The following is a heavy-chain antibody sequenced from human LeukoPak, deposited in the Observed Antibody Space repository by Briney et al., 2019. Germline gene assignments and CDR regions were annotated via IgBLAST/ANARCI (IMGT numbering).Heavy chain of an antibody. D-gene: IGHD2-2*02. Sequence: SETLSLTCAVSGGSFSGYYWSWIRQPPGKGLEWIGEINHSGSTNYNPSLKSRVTISVDTSKNQFSLTLRSVTAAGTGVYYCARATYCSSTSCYMGKGNFDYWGQGTLVTVSS. CDR1: GGSFSGYY. CDR3: ARATYCSSTSCYMGKGNFDY. V-gene: IGHV4-34*01. J-gene: IGHJ4*02. CDR2: INHSGST.